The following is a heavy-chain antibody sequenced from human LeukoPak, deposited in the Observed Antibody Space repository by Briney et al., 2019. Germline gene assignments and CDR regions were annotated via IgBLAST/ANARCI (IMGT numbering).Heavy chain of an antibody. CDR2: INSDGSST. CDR1: GFTLSSHW. V-gene: IGHV3-74*01. Sequence: PGGSLRLSCAGSGFTLSSHWMYWVRQAPGKGLVWVSRINSDGSSTTYGDSVRGRFTISRDNAKNTLYLQMDSLRAEDTALYFCASGYTYGYYYLDHWGQGTLVTVSS. CDR3: ASGYTYGYYYLDH. D-gene: IGHD5-18*01. J-gene: IGHJ4*02.